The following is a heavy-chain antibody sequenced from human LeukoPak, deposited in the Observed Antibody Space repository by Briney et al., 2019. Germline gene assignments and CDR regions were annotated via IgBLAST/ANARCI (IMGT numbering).Heavy chain of an antibody. CDR3: AKESGGWPVS. CDR1: GTPIDVGY. Sequence: SEPLSLTCAVSGTPIDVGYWSWFRQPTGNGLQWIGEIYYSGATKYNPALTSRVTISIQVMKSTLSLTMTSVTAADTAVYFCAKESGGWPVSWGQGTLVTVSS. J-gene: IGHJ5*02. D-gene: IGHD6-19*01. V-gene: IGHV4-59*08. CDR2: IYYSGAT.